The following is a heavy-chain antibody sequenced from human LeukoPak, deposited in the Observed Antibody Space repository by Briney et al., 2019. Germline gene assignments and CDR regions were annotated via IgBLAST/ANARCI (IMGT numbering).Heavy chain of an antibody. CDR2: MNPNSGNT. V-gene: IGHV1-8*01. Sequence: ASVKVSCKASGYTFTSYDINWVRQATGQGLEWMGWMNPNSGNTGYAQKFQGRVTMTRNTSISTAYMELSSLRSEDTAVYYCARDDSGGYYFDYWGQGTLVTVSS. J-gene: IGHJ4*02. D-gene: IGHD1-26*01. CDR3: ARDDSGGYYFDY. CDR1: GYTFTSYD.